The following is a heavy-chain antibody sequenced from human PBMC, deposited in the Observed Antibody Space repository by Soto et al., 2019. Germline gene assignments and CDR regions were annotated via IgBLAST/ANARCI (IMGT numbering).Heavy chain of an antibody. CDR1: GYTFTSYD. Sequence: QVQLVQSGAEVKKPGASVKVSCKASGYTFTSYDISCVRQAPGQGLEWMGRISGYSGNTNYAQKFQGRVTITTDTSTSTGEMEMRSLRSDDTAVYNCAREGSSSYHFDYWGQGTLVTVSS. V-gene: IGHV1-18*01. CDR3: AREGSSSYHFDY. D-gene: IGHD6-6*01. J-gene: IGHJ4*02. CDR2: ISGYSGNT.